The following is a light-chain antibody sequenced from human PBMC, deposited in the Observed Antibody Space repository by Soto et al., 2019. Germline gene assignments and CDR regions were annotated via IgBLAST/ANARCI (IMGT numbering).Light chain of an antibody. CDR2: GAF. Sequence: ELVFTKTAYPLSLSPVERATLSCRASQSVSNYLAWYQQKPGQAPRLLIYGAFKRATGTPDRFSGSGSGTDFTLTICRMEPEDFAVYFCQQDGRLTRKFCQGTMAEIK. CDR1: QSVSNY. V-gene: IGKV3-20*01. J-gene: IGKJ1*01. CDR3: QQDGRLTRK.